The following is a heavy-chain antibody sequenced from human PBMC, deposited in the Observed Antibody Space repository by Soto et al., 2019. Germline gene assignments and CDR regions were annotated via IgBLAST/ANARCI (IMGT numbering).Heavy chain of an antibody. J-gene: IGHJ4*02. V-gene: IGHV3-49*04. CDR2: IRSKAYGGTT. CDR3: TRDPPPSKYCSSTSCYNVY. D-gene: IGHD2-2*02. CDR1: GFTFGDYA. Sequence: PGGSLRLSCTASGFTFGDYAMSWVRQAPGKGLEWVGFIRSKAYGGTTEYAASVKGRFTIPRDDSKSIAYLQMNSLKTEDTAVYYCTRDPPPSKYCSSTSCYNVYWGQGTLVTVSS.